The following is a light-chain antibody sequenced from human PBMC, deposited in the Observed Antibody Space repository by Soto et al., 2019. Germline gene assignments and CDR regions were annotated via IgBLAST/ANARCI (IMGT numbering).Light chain of an antibody. CDR3: QQYHNYPVT. CDR2: DAS. J-gene: IGKJ4*01. V-gene: IGKV1-16*02. Sequence: DIQMTQSTSSLSASVGDRVTITCRASQDISNHLAWVQQKPGKAPKSLIYDASSLQSGVPSNFSGSASGTHFTLIISSLQTEDCATYYCQQYHNYPVTFGGGTKVEI. CDR1: QDISNH.